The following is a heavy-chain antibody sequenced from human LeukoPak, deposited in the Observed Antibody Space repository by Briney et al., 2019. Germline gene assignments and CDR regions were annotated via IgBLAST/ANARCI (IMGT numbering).Heavy chain of an antibody. CDR3: AREGSSSSWYGDYYMDV. Sequence: GSLRLSCAASGFPFSSYSMNWVRPAPGKGLEWGSYISSSSSTIYYADSVKGRFTISGDNAKNSLYLQMNSLRAEDTAVYYCAREGSSSSWYGDYYMDVWGKGTTVTVSS. CDR1: GFPFSSYS. J-gene: IGHJ6*03. V-gene: IGHV3-48*01. CDR2: ISSSSSTI. D-gene: IGHD6-13*01.